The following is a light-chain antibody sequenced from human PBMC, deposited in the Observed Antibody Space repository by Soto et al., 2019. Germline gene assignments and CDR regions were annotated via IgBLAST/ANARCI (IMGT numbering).Light chain of an antibody. CDR2: EVT. CDR1: GSDIGGYNH. V-gene: IGLV2-14*01. CDR3: SSYTTSATYV. J-gene: IGLJ1*01. Sequence: QSALTQPASVSGSPGQSITISCTGTGSDIGGYNHVSWYQQHPGKAPKLIIYEVTYRPSGVSHRFSGSKSGNTASLTISGLQAEDEADYFCSSYTTSATYVFATGTKLTVL.